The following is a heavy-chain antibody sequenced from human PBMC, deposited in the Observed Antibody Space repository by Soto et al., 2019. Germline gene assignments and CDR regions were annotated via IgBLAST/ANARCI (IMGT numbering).Heavy chain of an antibody. CDR2: IIPIPGTA. J-gene: IGHJ6*02. V-gene: IGHV1-69*13. CDR3: ARSQGSSTSLEIYYYYYYGMDV. Sequence: SVKVSCKASGGTFGSYAISWVRQAPGQGLEWMGGIIPIPGTANYAQKFQGRVTIAADESTSTSYMELSSLRSEDTAVYYCARSQGSSTSLEIYYYYYYGMDVWGQGTTVTVSS. D-gene: IGHD2-2*01. CDR1: GGTFGSYA.